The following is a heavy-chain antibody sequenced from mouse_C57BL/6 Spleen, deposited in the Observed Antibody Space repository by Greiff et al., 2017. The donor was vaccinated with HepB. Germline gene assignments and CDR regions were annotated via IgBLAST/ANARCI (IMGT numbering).Heavy chain of an antibody. CDR3: TTGRRFYFDY. CDR1: GFTFSSYA. D-gene: IGHD3-3*01. V-gene: IGHV5-9-1*02. J-gene: IGHJ2*01. CDR2: ISSGGDYI. Sequence: EVKLVESGEGLVKPGGSLKLSCAASGFTFSSYAMSWVRQTPEKRLEWVAYISSGGDYIYYADTVKGRITISRDNARNTLYLQMSSLKSEDTAMYYCTTGRRFYFDYWGQGTTLTVSS.